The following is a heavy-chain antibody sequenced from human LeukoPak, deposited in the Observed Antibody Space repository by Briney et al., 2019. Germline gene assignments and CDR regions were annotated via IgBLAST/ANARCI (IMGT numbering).Heavy chain of an antibody. V-gene: IGHV1-18*01. CDR3: ARDKRRWGQIVLPETAFDI. CDR2: ISTYNGNT. Sequence: GASVKVSCKASVYTFTSYGISWVRQAPGQGLEWMGWISTYNGNTNYAQKLQGRVTMTTDTSTSTAYMEVRSLRSDDTAVYYCARDKRRWGQIVLPETAFDIWGQGTMVTVSS. CDR1: VYTFTSYG. D-gene: IGHD2-8*02. J-gene: IGHJ3*02.